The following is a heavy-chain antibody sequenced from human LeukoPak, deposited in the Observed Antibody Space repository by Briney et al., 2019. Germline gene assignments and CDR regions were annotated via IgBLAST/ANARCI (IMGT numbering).Heavy chain of an antibody. V-gene: IGHV3-11*01. J-gene: IGHJ5*02. CDR1: GFTFSDYY. CDR2: INIGGTNT. Sequence: GGSLRLSCAASGFTFSDYYMSWIRQAPGKGLEWLSYINIGGTNTHYADSVKGRFTISRDNAKKSPYLEMNNLRAEDTAVYYCATDGAGFDTWGQGVLVTVSS. CDR3: ATDGAGFDT.